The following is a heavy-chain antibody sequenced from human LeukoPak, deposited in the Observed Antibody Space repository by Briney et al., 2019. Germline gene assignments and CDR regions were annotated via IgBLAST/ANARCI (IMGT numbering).Heavy chain of an antibody. J-gene: IGHJ6*02. CDR3: ARRESPRALLKSSGWPTGGMDV. CDR2: INHSGST. V-gene: IGHV4-34*01. Sequence: SETLSLTCAVYGGSFSGYYWSWIRQPPGKGLEWIGEINHSGSTNYNPSLKSRVTISVDTSKNQFSLKLSSVTAADTAVYYCARRESPRALLKSSGWPTGGMDVWGQGTTVTVSS. CDR1: GGSFSGYY. D-gene: IGHD6-19*01.